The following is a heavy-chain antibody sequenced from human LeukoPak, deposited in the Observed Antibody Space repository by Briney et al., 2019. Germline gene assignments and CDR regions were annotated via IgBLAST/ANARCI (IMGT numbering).Heavy chain of an antibody. D-gene: IGHD4-23*01. CDR1: GFSLSAYW. Sequence: GGSLRLSCAASGFSLSAYWMTWVRQAPGKGLEWVAFIRYDGSNKYYADSVKGRFTISRDNSKNTLYLQMNSLRAEDTAVYYCVTDYGGNSDYFDYWGQGTLVTVSS. CDR2: IRYDGSNK. J-gene: IGHJ4*02. CDR3: VTDYGGNSDYFDY. V-gene: IGHV3-30*02.